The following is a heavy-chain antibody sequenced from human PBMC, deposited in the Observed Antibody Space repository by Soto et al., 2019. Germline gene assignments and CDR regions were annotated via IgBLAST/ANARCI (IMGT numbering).Heavy chain of an antibody. Sequence: PSQTLSLTCAISGDSVSSNTAAWNWIRQSPSRGLEWLGRTYYRSQWYNDYALSVKSRITINPDTSKNQFSLQLNSVTPEDTAVYYCARAHCSGGTCYTDGAFDIWGQGTMVTVSS. CDR3: ARAHCSGGTCYTDGAFDI. V-gene: IGHV6-1*01. CDR2: TYYRSQWYN. J-gene: IGHJ3*02. D-gene: IGHD2-15*01. CDR1: GDSVSSNTAA.